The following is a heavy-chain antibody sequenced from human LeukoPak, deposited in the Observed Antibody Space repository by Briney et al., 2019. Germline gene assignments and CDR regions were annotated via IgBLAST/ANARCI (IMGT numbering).Heavy chain of an antibody. D-gene: IGHD2-15*01. CDR1: GFTFSSYW. V-gene: IGHV3-7*01. CDR2: IKQDGSEK. Sequence: PGGSLRLSCEASGFTFSSYWMSWVRQAPGKGLEWVANIKQDGSEKKYLDSVKGRFTISRDNAKNSLYLQMNSLGVEDTAVYHCARGRYCSGGSCYGALGYYFDYWGQGTLVTVSS. CDR3: ARGRYCSGGSCYGALGYYFDY. J-gene: IGHJ4*02.